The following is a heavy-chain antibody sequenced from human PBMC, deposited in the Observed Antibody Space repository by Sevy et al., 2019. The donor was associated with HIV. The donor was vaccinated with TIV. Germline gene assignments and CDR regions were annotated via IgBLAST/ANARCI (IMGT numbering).Heavy chain of an antibody. J-gene: IGHJ6*01. CDR3: ARARYCVGSTCFANFHYYALDV. Sequence: ASVKVSCKASGYDFSTYGFTWVRQAPGQGLEWVGWISTYNGNIHHAQNLQDRLTMTTDRSTNTAFMELRGLRSDDSAVYYCARARYCVGSTCFANFHYYALDVWGQGTTVTVSS. V-gene: IGHV1-18*01. CDR1: GYDFSTYG. D-gene: IGHD2-21*01. CDR2: ISTYNGNI.